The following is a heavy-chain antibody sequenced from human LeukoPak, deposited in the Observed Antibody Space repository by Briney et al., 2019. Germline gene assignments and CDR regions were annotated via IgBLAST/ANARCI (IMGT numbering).Heavy chain of an antibody. CDR1: GGFISSHY. D-gene: IGHD2-15*01. CDR2: IYYSGST. CDR3: ARGGSVVVAGTYFDY. J-gene: IGHJ4*02. Sequence: SETLSLTCTVSGGFISSHYWSWIRQPPGKGLEWIGYIYYSGSTNYNPSLKSRVTISVDTSKNQFSLKLSSVTAADTAVYCCARGGSVVVAGTYFDYWGQGTLVTVSS. V-gene: IGHV4-59*11.